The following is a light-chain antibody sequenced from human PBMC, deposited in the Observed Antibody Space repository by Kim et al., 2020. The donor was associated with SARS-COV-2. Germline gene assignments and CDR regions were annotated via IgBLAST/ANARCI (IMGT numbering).Light chain of an antibody. Sequence: SGCAGARITHTNRASASSSNRLNWYEQKPEKAPTLLIYDASSLESGVPSRFRGCESGTNCTLTITSLQPDDFATYYCQQYNTYPLAFGQGTKLKIK. V-gene: IGKV1-5*01. CDR3: QQYNTYPLA. CDR1: ASSSNR. J-gene: IGKJ2*01. CDR2: DAS.